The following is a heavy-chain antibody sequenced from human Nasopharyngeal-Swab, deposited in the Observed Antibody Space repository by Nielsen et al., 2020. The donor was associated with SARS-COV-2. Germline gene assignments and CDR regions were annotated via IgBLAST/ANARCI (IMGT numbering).Heavy chain of an antibody. D-gene: IGHD2-15*01. CDR2: ISWNSGSI. J-gene: IGHJ6*02. V-gene: IGHV3-9*01. Sequence: WIRQPPGKGLEWVSGISWNSGSIGYADSVKGRFTISRDNAKNSLYLQMNSLRAEDTALYYCAKVVAAHYYYYGMDAWGQGTTVTVSS. CDR3: AKVVAAHYYYYGMDA.